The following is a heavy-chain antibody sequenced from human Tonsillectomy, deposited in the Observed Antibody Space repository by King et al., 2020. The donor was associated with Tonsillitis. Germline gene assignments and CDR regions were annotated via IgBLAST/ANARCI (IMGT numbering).Heavy chain of an antibody. Sequence: VQLQESGPGLVKPSETLSLTCTVTGGSTSSNYWSWIRQPPGKGLEWIGYIYYSGSTNYNPSLKSRVTISVDTSKNQFSLKLSSVTAADTAVYYCARKPSIAAPFDYWGQGTLVTVSS. CDR1: GGSTSSNY. D-gene: IGHD6-6*01. V-gene: IGHV4-59*01. CDR3: ARKPSIAAPFDY. J-gene: IGHJ4*02. CDR2: IYYSGST.